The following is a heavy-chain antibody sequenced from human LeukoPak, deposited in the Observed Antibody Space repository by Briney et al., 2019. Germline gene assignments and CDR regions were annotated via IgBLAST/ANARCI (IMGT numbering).Heavy chain of an antibody. V-gene: IGHV3-21*01. CDR3: ARDACGGDCYLDY. Sequence: PGGSLGLSCAASGFTFSSYSMNWVRQAPGKGLEWVSSISSSSSYIYYADSVKGRFTISRDNSKNTLYLQMNSLRAEDTAVYYCARDACGGDCYLDYWGQGTLVTVSS. D-gene: IGHD2-21*02. CDR2: ISSSSSYI. J-gene: IGHJ4*02. CDR1: GFTFSSYS.